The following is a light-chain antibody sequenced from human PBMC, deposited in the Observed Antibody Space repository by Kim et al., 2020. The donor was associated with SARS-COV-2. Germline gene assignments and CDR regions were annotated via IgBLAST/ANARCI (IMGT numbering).Light chain of an antibody. J-gene: IGLJ2*01. Sequence: SYELTQPPSVSVSPGQTASITCSGDKWGNKYACWYQQKSGQSPVLVIYQDSKRPSGIPERFSGSNSGNTATLTISGTQAMDEADYYCQVWDSSTVVFGGGTQLTVL. V-gene: IGLV3-1*01. CDR3: QVWDSSTVV. CDR2: QDS. CDR1: KWGNKY.